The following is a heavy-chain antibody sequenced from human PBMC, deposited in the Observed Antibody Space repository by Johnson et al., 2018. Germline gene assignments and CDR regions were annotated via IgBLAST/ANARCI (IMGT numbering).Heavy chain of an antibody. V-gene: IGHV3-30*03. Sequence: QVQLVQSGGGVVQPGRSLRLSCEASGFTFSSYGMLWVRQAPGKGLEWVAVISYDGTNKYCANSVKGRFVISRDNSKNTVFLQRNSLSAEDTAGYYWARDRGRQQLSRYYYYYMDVWGKGTTVTVSS. J-gene: IGHJ6*03. D-gene: IGHD6-13*01. CDR3: ARDRGRQQLSRYYYYYMDV. CDR2: ISYDGTNK. CDR1: GFTFSSYG.